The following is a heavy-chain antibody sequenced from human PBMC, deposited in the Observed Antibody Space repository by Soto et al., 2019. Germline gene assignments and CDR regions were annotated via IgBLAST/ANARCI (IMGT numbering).Heavy chain of an antibody. D-gene: IGHD4-17*01. CDR3: ARASNTVTTLDY. V-gene: IGHV4-30-2*01. Sequence: PSETLSLTCTVSGGSISSGGYSWSWIRQPPGKGLEWIGYIYHSGSTYYNPSLKSRVTISVDRSKNQFSLKLSSVTAADTAVYYCARASNTVTTLDYWGQGTLVNVSS. J-gene: IGHJ4*02. CDR2: IYHSGST. CDR1: GGSISSGGYS.